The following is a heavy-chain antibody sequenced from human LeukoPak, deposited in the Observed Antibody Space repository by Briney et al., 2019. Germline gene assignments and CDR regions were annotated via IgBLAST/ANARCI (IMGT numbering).Heavy chain of an antibody. CDR2: INAGNGNT. V-gene: IGHV1-3*01. Sequence: ASVKVSCKASGYTFTSYAMHWVRQAPGQRLEWMGWINAGNGNTKYSQKFQGRVTITRDTSASTAYMELSSLRSEDTAVYYCARGGWELLNWFDPWGQGTLVTVSS. J-gene: IGHJ5*02. D-gene: IGHD1-26*01. CDR1: GYTFTSYA. CDR3: ARGGWELLNWFDP.